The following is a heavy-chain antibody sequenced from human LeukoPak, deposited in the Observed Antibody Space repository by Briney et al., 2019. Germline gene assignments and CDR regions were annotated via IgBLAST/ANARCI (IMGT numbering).Heavy chain of an antibody. V-gene: IGHV4-4*02. J-gene: IGHJ3*02. CDR2: IYHSGST. Sequence: SGTLSLTCAVSGGSISSSNWWSWVRQPPGKGLEWIGEIYHSGSTNYNPSLKSRVTISVDKSKNQFSLKLSSVTAADTAVYYCASTVVTVPHAFDIWGQGTMVTVSS. D-gene: IGHD4-23*01. CDR3: ASTVVTVPHAFDI. CDR1: GGSISSSNW.